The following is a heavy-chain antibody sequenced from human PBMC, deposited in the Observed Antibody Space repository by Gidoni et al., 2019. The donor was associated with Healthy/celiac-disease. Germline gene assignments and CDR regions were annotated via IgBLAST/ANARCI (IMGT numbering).Heavy chain of an antibody. CDR1: RFSLGTSGTV. J-gene: IGHJ4*02. CDR3: ARTTGGVYCDWLLYGLDFYYFDY. Sequence: QVTLRESGPALVHPTQTLTLPCTFSRFSLGTSGTVVSWISHTPGKALEWLARIDWDYDNYYSTSRQTRLTISKDTSKNQVVLTMTNMDPVDTATYYCARTTGGVYCDWLLYGLDFYYFDYWGQGTLVTVSS. D-gene: IGHD3-9*01. CDR2: IDWDYDN. V-gene: IGHV2-70*15.